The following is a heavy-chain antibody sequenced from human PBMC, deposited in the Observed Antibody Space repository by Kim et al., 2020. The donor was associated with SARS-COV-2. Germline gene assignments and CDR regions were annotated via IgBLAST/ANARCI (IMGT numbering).Heavy chain of an antibody. CDR2: INSRSSTI. V-gene: IGHV3-48*02. D-gene: IGHD4-17*01. CDR3: ARAGVTVTTISSSRGMDV. Sequence: GGSLRLSCAASGFTFSSYSMNWVRQAPGKGLEWVSYINSRSSTIHYADSVKGRITISRDNAKNSLYLQMNSLRDEDTAVYYCARAGVTVTTISSSRGMDVWGQGTTVTVSS. J-gene: IGHJ6*02. CDR1: GFTFSSYS.